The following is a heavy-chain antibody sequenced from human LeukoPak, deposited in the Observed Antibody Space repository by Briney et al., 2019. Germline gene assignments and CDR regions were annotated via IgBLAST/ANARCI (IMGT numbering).Heavy chain of an antibody. CDR1: GFTVSSNY. CDR2: IYSGGST. V-gene: IGHV3-53*01. J-gene: IGHJ4*02. D-gene: IGHD5-12*01. Sequence: GGSLRLSCAASGFTVSSNYMSWVRQAPGKGLEWVSVIYSGGSTYYADSVKGRFTISRDNSKNTLYLQMNSLRAEDTAVYYCARDNSGYDAGLDYWGQGTLVTVSS. CDR3: ARDNSGYDAGLDY.